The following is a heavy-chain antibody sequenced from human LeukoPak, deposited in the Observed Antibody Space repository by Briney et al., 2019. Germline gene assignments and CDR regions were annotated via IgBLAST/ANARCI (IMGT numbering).Heavy chain of an antibody. D-gene: IGHD3-22*01. CDR2: VSAYNGNT. J-gene: IGHJ4*02. CDR1: GYTFTSYG. Sequence: ASVKVSCKASGYTFTSYGISWVRQAPGQGPEWMGWVSAYNGNTNYAQKLQGRVTMTTDTSTSTAYMELRSLRSDDTAVYYCARWYTGSSGYYCDYWGQGTLVTVSS. V-gene: IGHV1-18*01. CDR3: ARWYTGSSGYYCDY.